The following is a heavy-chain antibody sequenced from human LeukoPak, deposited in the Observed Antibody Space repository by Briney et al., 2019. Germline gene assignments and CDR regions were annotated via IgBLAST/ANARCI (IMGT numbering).Heavy chain of an antibody. CDR2: ISYSGST. CDR1: GGSISSSSYY. V-gene: IGHV4-39*01. Sequence: SETLSLTCTVSGGSISSSSYYWGWIRQPPGKGLEWIGSISYSGSTYYNPSLKSRVTISVDTSRNQFSLKLSSVTAADTAVYYCARHGRTVTGTFAGWGQGTLVTVSS. CDR3: ARHGRTVTGTFAG. D-gene: IGHD1/OR15-1a*01. J-gene: IGHJ4*02.